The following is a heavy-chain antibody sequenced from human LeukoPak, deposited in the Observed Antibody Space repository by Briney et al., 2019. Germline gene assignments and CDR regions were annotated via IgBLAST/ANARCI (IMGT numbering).Heavy chain of an antibody. V-gene: IGHV4-34*01. Sequence: PSETLSLTSAVYGGSFSGYYWSWIRQPPGKGLEWIGEINHSGSTNYNPSLKSRVTISVDTSKNQFSLKLSSVTAADTAVYYCARGLPLATFFDYWGQGTLVTVSS. D-gene: IGHD5-12*01. CDR3: ARGLPLATFFDY. CDR2: INHSGST. CDR1: GGSFSGYY. J-gene: IGHJ4*02.